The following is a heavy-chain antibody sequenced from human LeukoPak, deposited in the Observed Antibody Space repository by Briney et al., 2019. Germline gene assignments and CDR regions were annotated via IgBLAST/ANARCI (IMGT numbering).Heavy chain of an antibody. V-gene: IGHV3-23*01. D-gene: IGHD2-2*02. CDR1: GFTFSSYD. CDR2: ISGSGGST. CDR3: ARVRAGVRYCSSTSCYMRAFDI. Sequence: GGSLRLSCAASGFTFSSYDMSWVRQAPGKGLEWVSAISGSGGSTNYADSVKGRFTISRDNSKNTLYLQMNSLRAEDTAVYYCARVRAGVRYCSSTSCYMRAFDIWGQGTMVTVSS. J-gene: IGHJ3*02.